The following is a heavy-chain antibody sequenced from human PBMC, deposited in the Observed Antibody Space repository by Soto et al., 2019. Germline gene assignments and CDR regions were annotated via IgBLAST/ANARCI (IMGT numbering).Heavy chain of an antibody. V-gene: IGHV4-30-4*01. CDR1: GGSISSGDYY. D-gene: IGHD6-6*01. Sequence: QVQLQESGPGLVKPSQTLSLTCTVSGGSISSGDYYWSWIRQPPGKGLEWIGCIYYSRPTYYNPSRKCRVTIPQEPSKNQCSLKLSSETAADTGVYYCAGGTLYSSCDYWGQGTLVTVCS. CDR3: AGGTLYSSCDY. J-gene: IGHJ4*02. CDR2: IYYSRPT.